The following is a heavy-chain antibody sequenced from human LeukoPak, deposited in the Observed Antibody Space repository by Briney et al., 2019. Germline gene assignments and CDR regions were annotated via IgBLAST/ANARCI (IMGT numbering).Heavy chain of an antibody. Sequence: GGSLRLSCGASGFIFSNYAIHWVRQAPGKGLEWVAVISYDGSNKYYADSVKGRFTVSRDNSKNTLDLQTNSLRAEDTAVYYCAKSEIFGVVIIDFGWFDPWGQGTLVTVSS. D-gene: IGHD3-3*01. V-gene: IGHV3-30-3*02. CDR1: GFIFSNYA. CDR2: ISYDGSNK. CDR3: AKSEIFGVVIIDFGWFDP. J-gene: IGHJ5*02.